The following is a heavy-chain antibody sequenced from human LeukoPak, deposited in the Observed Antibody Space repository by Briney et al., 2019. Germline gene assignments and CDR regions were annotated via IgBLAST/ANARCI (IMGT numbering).Heavy chain of an antibody. CDR1: GGTFSSYA. CDR3: ARDLGSGSYRY. J-gene: IGHJ4*02. Sequence: ASVKVSCKASGGTFSSYAISWVRQAPGQGLEWMGWISAYNGNTNYAQKLQGRVTMTTDTSTSTAYMELRSLRSDDTAVYYCARDLGSGSYRYWGQGTLVTVSS. V-gene: IGHV1-18*01. CDR2: ISAYNGNT. D-gene: IGHD1-26*01.